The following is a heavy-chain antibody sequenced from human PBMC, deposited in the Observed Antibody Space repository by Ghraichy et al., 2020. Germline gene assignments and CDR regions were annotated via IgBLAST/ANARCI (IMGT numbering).Heavy chain of an antibody. CDR3: ARGSRRSPRNLWDQGGVPS. J-gene: IGHJ5*02. CDR2: INHSGST. V-gene: IGHV4-34*01. CDR1: GGSFSGYY. D-gene: IGHD3-16*01. Sequence: SETLSLTCAVYGGSFSGYYWSWIRQPPGKGLEWIGEINHSGSTNYNPSLKSRVTISVDTSKNQFSLKLSSVTAADTAVYYCARGSRRSPRNLWDQGGVPSWGQGTLVTVSS.